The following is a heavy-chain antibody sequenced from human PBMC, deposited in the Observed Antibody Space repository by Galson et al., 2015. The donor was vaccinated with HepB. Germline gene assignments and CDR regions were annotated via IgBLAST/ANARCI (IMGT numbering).Heavy chain of an antibody. V-gene: IGHV3-7*03. CDR2: IKQDGSEK. CDR3: ARDYYDSSGYLNDAFDI. J-gene: IGHJ3*02. CDR1: GFTFSSYW. Sequence: SLRLSCAASGFTFSSYWMSWVRQAPGKGLEWVANIKQDGSEKYYVDSVKGRFTISRDNAKNSLYLQMNSLRAEDTAVYYCARDYYDSSGYLNDAFDIRGQGTMVTVSS. D-gene: IGHD3-22*01.